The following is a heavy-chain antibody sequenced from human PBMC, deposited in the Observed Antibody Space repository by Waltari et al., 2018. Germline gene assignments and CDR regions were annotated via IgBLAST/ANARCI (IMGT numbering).Heavy chain of an antibody. D-gene: IGHD2-2*01. J-gene: IGHJ4*02. CDR1: GYSFTSHW. V-gene: IGHV5-10-1*01. CDR3: VRHRTTYPLEIDY. Sequence: EVQLVQSGAEVKKPEESLRSPCEGSGYSFTSHWISGVRQMPGKGLEWVGRIDPSDSFRNYGPAFEGHVTISVDQSLRTAYLQWDSLKASDTAIYYCVRHRTTYPLEIDYWGQGTLVTVSS. CDR2: IDPSDSFR.